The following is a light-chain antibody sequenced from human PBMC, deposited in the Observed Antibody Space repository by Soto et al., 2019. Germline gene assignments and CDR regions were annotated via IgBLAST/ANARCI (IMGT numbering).Light chain of an antibody. CDR1: NSDVGGYNY. J-gene: IGLJ1*01. Sequence: QSVLTQPASVSGSPGQSITISCTGTNSDVGGYNYVSWYQQHPGKAPELMIYEVRHRPSGVSNRFSGSKSDNTASLTTSGLQAEDEADYFCSSYTRSSTLYVFGTGTKVTVL. V-gene: IGLV2-14*01. CDR3: SSYTRSSTLYV. CDR2: EVR.